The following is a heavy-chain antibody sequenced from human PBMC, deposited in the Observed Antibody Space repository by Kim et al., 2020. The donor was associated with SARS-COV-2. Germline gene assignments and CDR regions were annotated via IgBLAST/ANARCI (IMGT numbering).Heavy chain of an antibody. CDR3: ARKDCSGGSCAFDP. J-gene: IGHJ5*02. CDR1: GFTFSSYW. CDR2: INGDGSDT. Sequence: GGSLRLSCAASGFTFSSYWMHWVRQAPGKGLMWVSLINGDGSDTAYADFVKGRFAISRDNAKNTLFLQMNSLRAEDTAVYYCARKDCSGGSCAFDPWGQGTLVTVSS. D-gene: IGHD2-15*01. V-gene: IGHV3-74*01.